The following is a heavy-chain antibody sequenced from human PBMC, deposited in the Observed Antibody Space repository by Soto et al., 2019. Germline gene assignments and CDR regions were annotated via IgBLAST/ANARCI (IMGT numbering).Heavy chain of an antibody. J-gene: IGHJ4*02. D-gene: IGHD3-9*01. CDR1: GDSITSNSYF. V-gene: IGHV4-39*01. CDR2: IYYSGST. CDR3: ARHFSVDHFDY. Sequence: PSETLSLTCTVSGDSITSNSYFWAWIRQPPGKGLEWIGSIYYSGSTYHDPSLKSRVTISVDRSNNQFSLKLTSVTAADTAVYYCARHFSVDHFDYWGQGALVTVSS.